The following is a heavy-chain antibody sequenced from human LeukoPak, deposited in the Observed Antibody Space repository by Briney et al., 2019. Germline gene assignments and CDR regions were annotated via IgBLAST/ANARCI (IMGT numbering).Heavy chain of an antibody. CDR2: IKQDGSEK. D-gene: IGHD3-10*01. Sequence: GGSLRLSCAASGFTFSNYWMSWVRQAPGKGLGWVANIKQDGSEKYYVDSVKGRFTISRDNAKNSVYLQMNSLRAEDTAVYYCVRDPVGNYGSGTYPPSWGQGTLVTVSS. CDR1: GFTFSNYW. J-gene: IGHJ4*02. V-gene: IGHV3-7*01. CDR3: VRDPVGNYGSGTYPPS.